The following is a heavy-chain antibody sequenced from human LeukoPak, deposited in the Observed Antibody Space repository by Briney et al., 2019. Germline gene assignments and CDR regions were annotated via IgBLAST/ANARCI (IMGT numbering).Heavy chain of an antibody. CDR3: AKDLFTPAMVRGGGWFDP. Sequence: GGPLRLSCAASGFTFSSYAMSWVRQAPGKGLEWVSAISGSGGSTYYADSVKGRFTISRDNSKNTLYLQMNSLRAEGTAVYYCAKDLFTPAMVRGGGWFDPWGQGTLVTVSS. CDR1: GFTFSSYA. J-gene: IGHJ5*02. D-gene: IGHD3-10*01. CDR2: ISGSGGST. V-gene: IGHV3-23*01.